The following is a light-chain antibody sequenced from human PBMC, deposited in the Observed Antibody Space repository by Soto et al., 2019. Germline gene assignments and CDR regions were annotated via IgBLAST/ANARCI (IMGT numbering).Light chain of an antibody. CDR1: QSVSSN. J-gene: IGKJ1*01. CDR3: QQYNNWPPRT. Sequence: EIVMTQSPATLSLSPGESATLSCRASQSVSSNLAWYQQKPGQAPRLLIYGAYTRATGIPARFSGSGSGTEFTLTISSLQSEDFAVYYCQQYNNWPPRTFGQGTKVDIK. V-gene: IGKV3-15*01. CDR2: GAY.